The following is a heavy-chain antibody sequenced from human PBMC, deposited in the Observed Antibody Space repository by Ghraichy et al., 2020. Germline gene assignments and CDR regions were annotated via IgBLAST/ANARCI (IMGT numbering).Heavy chain of an antibody. Sequence: GGSLRLSCAASGLIFSDACMSWVRQAPGRGLEWVGRIKTRSSGGTTDYAAPVKGRFTISRDDYEKTLYLQMNGLKTDDTGVYYCTTLSMTVTYGGDYWGRGTLVTVSS. CDR1: GLIFSDAC. CDR2: IKTRSSGGTT. D-gene: IGHD4-17*01. J-gene: IGHJ4*02. CDR3: TTLSMTVTYGGDY. V-gene: IGHV3-15*01.